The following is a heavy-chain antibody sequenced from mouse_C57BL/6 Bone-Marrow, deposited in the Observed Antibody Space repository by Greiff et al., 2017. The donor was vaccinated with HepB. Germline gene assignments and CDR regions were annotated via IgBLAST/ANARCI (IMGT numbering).Heavy chain of an antibody. Sequence: QVQLQQPGAELVMPGASVKLSCKASGYTFTSYWMHWVKQRPGQGLEWIGEIDPSDSYTNYNQKFKGKSTLTVDKSSSTAYMQLSSLTSENTAVYYCAREETAKASYYCDNWGQGTTLTVTS. CDR3: AREETAKASYYCDN. V-gene: IGHV1-69*01. CDR2: IDPSDSYT. CDR1: GYTFTSYW. J-gene: IGHJ2*01. D-gene: IGHD3-2*01.